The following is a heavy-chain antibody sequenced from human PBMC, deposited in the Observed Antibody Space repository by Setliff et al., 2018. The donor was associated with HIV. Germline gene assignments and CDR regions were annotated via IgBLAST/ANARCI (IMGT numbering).Heavy chain of an antibody. V-gene: IGHV4-39*01. CDR3: ARHHLRTTEEYFQH. CDR2: MYYSERT. D-gene: IGHD4-17*01. Sequence: SETLSLTCTVSGGSIRGSSYYWGWIRQPPGKGLEWIGSMYYSERTYYNPSLKSRVTISVDTSKNQFSLKLNSVTAADTAVYYCARHHLRTTEEYFQHWGQGTLVTVSS. J-gene: IGHJ1*01. CDR1: GGSIRGSSYY.